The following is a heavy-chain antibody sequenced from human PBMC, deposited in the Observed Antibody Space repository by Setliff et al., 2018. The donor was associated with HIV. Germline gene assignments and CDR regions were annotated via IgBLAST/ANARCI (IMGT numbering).Heavy chain of an antibody. D-gene: IGHD2-15*01. CDR1: GFTFNSYS. Sequence: GGSLRLSCAASGFTFNSYSVNWVRQAPGKGLEWLSYISSSGGSIYHADSVKGRFTISRDNAKNSLYLQMNGLRAEDTAVYYCARPGRSSIAGYWGQGTLVTVSS. CDR3: ARPGRSSIAGY. V-gene: IGHV3-48*04. CDR2: ISSSGGSI. J-gene: IGHJ4*02.